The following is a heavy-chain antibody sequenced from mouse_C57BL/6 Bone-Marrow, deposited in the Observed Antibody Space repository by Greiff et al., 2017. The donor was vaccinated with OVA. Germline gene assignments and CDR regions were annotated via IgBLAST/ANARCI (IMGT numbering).Heavy chain of an antibody. V-gene: IGHV1-69*01. CDR2: IDPSDSYT. D-gene: IGHD1-1*01. Sequence: VQLVESGAELVMPGASVKLSCKASGSTFTSYWMHWVKQRPGQGLEWIGEIDPSDSYTNYNQKFKGKSTLTVDKSSSTAYMQLSSLTSEDSAVYYCARGYYGSRWGQGTLVTVSA. CDR1: GSTFTSYW. CDR3: ARGYYGSR. J-gene: IGHJ3*02.